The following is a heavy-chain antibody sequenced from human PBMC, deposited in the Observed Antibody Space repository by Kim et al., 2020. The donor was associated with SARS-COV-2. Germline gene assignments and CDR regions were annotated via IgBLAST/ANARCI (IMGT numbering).Heavy chain of an antibody. J-gene: IGHJ5*02. Sequence: SETLSLTCTVSGGSISSYYWSWIRQPPGKGLEWIGYIYYSGSTNYNPSLKSRVTISVDTSKNQFSLKLSSVTAADTAVYYCASVRQYGSGSYRGNWFDPWGQGTLVTVSS. CDR1: GGSISSYY. D-gene: IGHD3-10*01. V-gene: IGHV4-59*13. CDR3: ASVRQYGSGSYRGNWFDP. CDR2: IYYSGST.